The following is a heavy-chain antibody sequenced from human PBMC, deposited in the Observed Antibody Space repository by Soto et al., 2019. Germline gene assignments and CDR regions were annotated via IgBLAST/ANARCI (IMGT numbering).Heavy chain of an antibody. Sequence: VASGKVSCKASGYTFTTYYIHCVRQAPGQVLEWMGVINPSRGGTNYAQKFQGRATMTSDTSTSTVYMELNSLRSEDTAVYYCARANYGSGIAFYSMDVWGQGTTVTVSS. J-gene: IGHJ6*02. CDR2: INPSRGGT. CDR1: GYTFTTYY. CDR3: ARANYGSGIAFYSMDV. D-gene: IGHD3-10*01. V-gene: IGHV1-46*01.